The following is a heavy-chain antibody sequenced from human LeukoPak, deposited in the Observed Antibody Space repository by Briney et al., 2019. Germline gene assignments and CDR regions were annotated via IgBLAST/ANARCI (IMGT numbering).Heavy chain of an antibody. CDR1: RFTFNNYG. D-gene: IGHD2-2*01. CDR2: ISYNGRNI. CDR3: AKGPLRGTAAAIDY. Sequence: GGSLRLSCAASRFTFNNYGMHWVRQAPGKGLEWVAVISYNGRNIHYPDSVKGRFTISRDISTDTLWLQMDSLRTEDTAVYYCAKGPLRGTAAAIDYWGQGTLVTVSS. J-gene: IGHJ4*02. V-gene: IGHV3-30*18.